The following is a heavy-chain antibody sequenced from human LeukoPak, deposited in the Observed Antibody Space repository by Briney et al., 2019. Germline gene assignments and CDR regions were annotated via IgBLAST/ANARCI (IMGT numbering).Heavy chain of an antibody. D-gene: IGHD3-9*01. CDR2: INPDGRDT. V-gene: IGHV3-7*01. CDR3: AREGALRYFDWLLYPYYYYYGMDV. Sequence: GGSLRLSCVVSGFTFNRCWMSWVRQAPGKGLEWVAHINPDGRDTYYVDSVKGRFTISRDNAKNSLYLQMNSLRAEDTAVYYCAREGALRYFDWLLYPYYYYYGMDVWGQGTTVTVSS. J-gene: IGHJ6*02. CDR1: GFTFNRCW.